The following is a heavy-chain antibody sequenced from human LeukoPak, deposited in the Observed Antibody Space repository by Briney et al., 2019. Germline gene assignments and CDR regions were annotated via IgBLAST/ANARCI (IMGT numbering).Heavy chain of an antibody. CDR3: ARESAARITMIVVAIDP. Sequence: ASVKVSCKASGYTFTGYYMHWVRQAPGQGLEWMGWINPNGGGTNYAQKFQGRVTMTRDTSISTAYMELSRLRSDDTAVYYCARESAARITMIVVAIDPWGQGTLVTVSS. V-gene: IGHV1-2*02. J-gene: IGHJ5*02. CDR1: GYTFTGYY. CDR2: INPNGGGT. D-gene: IGHD3-22*01.